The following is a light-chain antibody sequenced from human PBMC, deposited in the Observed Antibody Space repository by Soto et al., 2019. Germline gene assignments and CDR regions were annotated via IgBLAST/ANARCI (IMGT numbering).Light chain of an antibody. CDR1: SSDVGSYNL. V-gene: IGLV2-23*02. CDR3: CSYAGSSPYV. J-gene: IGLJ1*01. CDR2: EVS. Sequence: QSVLTQPASVSGSPGQSLPISCTETSSDVGSYNLVSWYQQHPGKAPKLMIYEVSKRPSGVSNRFSGSKSGNTASLTISWLQAEDEADYYCCSYAGSSPYVFGTGTKVTVL.